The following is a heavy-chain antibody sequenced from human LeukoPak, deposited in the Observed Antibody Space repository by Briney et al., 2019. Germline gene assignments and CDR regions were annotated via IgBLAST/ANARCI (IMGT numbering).Heavy chain of an antibody. J-gene: IGHJ3*02. CDR3: ARDGEYSTLGAFDI. D-gene: IGHD6-13*01. CDR1: GFTFSSYW. Sequence: PGGSLRLSCAASGFTFSSYWMSWFRQAPAKGLEWVANIKQDGSEKYYVDSVKGRFTISRDNAKNSLYLQMNSLRAEDTAVYYCARDGEYSTLGAFDIWGQGTMVTVSS. V-gene: IGHV3-7*01. CDR2: IKQDGSEK.